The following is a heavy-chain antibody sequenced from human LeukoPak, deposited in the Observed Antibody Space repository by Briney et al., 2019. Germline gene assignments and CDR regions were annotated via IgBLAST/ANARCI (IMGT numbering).Heavy chain of an antibody. CDR1: GFTFSDYY. V-gene: IGHV3-11*04. CDR3: ARDLGVTDTTSYFDY. J-gene: IGHJ4*02. CDR2: ISSSSTNI. D-gene: IGHD1-7*01. Sequence: GGSLRLSCTASGFTFSDYYMSWTRQAPGKGLEWVSYISSSSTNIKYADSVKGRFTISRDNGKNSLYLQMNSLRAEDTAVYYCARDLGVTDTTSYFDYWGQGTLVTVSS.